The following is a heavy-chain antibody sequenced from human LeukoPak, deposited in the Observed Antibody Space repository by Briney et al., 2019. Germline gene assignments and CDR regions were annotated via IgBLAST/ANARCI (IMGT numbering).Heavy chain of an antibody. Sequence: SETLSLTCTVSGGSISSYYWSWIRQPPGKGLEWIGYIYYSGSANYNPSLKSRVTISVDTSKNQFSLKLSSVTAADTAVYYCARGGAAREGYYYYYMDVWGKGTTVTVSS. CDR2: IYYSGSA. V-gene: IGHV4-59*01. D-gene: IGHD6-6*01. CDR3: ARGGAAREGYYYYYMDV. J-gene: IGHJ6*03. CDR1: GGSISSYY.